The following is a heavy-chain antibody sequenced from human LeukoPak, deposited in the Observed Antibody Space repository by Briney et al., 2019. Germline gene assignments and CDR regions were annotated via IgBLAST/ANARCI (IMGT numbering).Heavy chain of an antibody. CDR2: IYHSGST. Sequence: SETLFLTCAVSSYSISSDYYWNWIRQPPGKGLEWIGSIYHSGSTYYNPSLKSRVTISVDTSKNQFSLKLSSVTAADTAVYYCVTCRAYIRGGFDFWGQGALVTVSS. J-gene: IGHJ4*02. CDR3: VTCRAYIRGGFDF. D-gene: IGHD2-15*01. CDR1: SYSISSDYY. V-gene: IGHV4-38-2*01.